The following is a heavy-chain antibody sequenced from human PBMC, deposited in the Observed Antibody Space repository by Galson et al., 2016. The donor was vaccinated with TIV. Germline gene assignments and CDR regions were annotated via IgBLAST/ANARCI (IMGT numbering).Heavy chain of an antibody. CDR2: INPSNDVP. Sequence: SVKVSCKASGYSFTGYYMHWVRQAPGQGLEWLGRINPSNDVPDYARNFQGRVTLTRDTSITTLYMELSSLRSDDTAVYYCAKDGAVLRYFDWLFDAFDIWGQGTMVAVSS. CDR1: GYSFTGYY. J-gene: IGHJ3*02. V-gene: IGHV1-2*06. D-gene: IGHD3-9*01. CDR3: AKDGAVLRYFDWLFDAFDI.